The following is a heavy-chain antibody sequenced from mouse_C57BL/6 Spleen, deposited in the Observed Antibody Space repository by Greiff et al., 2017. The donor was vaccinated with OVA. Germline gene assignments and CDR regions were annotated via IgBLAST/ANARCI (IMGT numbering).Heavy chain of an antibody. J-gene: IGHJ2*01. CDR1: GYSFTDYN. CDR3: AKGGDYGSSLDY. V-gene: IGHV1-39*01. Sequence: EVQVVESGPELVKPGASVKISCKASGYSFTDYNMNWVKQSNGKSLEWIGVINPNYGTTSYNQKFKGKATLTVDQSSSTAYMQLNSLTSEDSAVYYCAKGGDYGSSLDYWGQGTTLTVSS. D-gene: IGHD1-1*01. CDR2: INPNYGTT.